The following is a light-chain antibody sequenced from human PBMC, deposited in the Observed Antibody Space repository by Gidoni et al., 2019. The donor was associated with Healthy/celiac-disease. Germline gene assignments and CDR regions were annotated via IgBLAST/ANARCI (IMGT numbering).Light chain of an antibody. CDR2: GAS. J-gene: IGKJ2*01. CDR1: QSVSSSY. Sequence: EIVLTQSPGTLSLSPGERATLSCRARQSVSSSYLAWYQQNPGQAPRLLIYGASSRATGIPDRFSGSGSGTDFTLTISRLEPEDFAVYYCQQYGRSPYTFGQGTKLEIK. V-gene: IGKV3-20*01. CDR3: QQYGRSPYT.